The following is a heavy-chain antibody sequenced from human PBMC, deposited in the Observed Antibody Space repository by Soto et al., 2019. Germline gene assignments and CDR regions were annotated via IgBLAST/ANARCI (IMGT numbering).Heavy chain of an antibody. CDR1: GGSISSGGYY. D-gene: IGHD3-3*01. J-gene: IGHJ5*02. CDR3: ARWWSGSRQGFDP. Sequence: QVQLQESGPGLVKPSQTLSLTCTVSGGSISSGGYYWSCIRQHPGKGLEWIGYIYYSGSTYYNPSLKGRVTISVDTSKNQFSLKLSSVTAADTAVYYCARWWSGSRQGFDPWGQGTLVTVSS. CDR2: IYYSGST. V-gene: IGHV4-31*03.